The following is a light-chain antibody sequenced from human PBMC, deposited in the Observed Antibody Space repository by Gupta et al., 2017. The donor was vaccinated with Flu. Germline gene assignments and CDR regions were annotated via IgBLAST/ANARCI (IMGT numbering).Light chain of an antibody. CDR3: GTWDSSLSADVV. CDR2: ENN. J-gene: IGLJ2*01. Sequence: QSVLTQSPSVSAAPGQKVTISCSGSSSNIGNNYISWYQQLPGTAPKLLIYENNKRPSGIPDRFSGSKSGTSATLGITGLQTGDEADYYCGTWDSSLSADVVFGGGTKLTVL. CDR1: SSNIGNNY. V-gene: IGLV1-51*02.